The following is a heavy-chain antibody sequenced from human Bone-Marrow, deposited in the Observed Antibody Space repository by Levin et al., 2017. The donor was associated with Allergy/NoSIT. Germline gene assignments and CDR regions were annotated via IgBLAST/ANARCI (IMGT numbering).Heavy chain of an antibody. J-gene: IGHJ1*01. CDR2: ISITGDRR. CDR1: GFTFSTFA. D-gene: IGHD3-3*02. CDR3: AKGSMSMDLQH. V-gene: IGHV3-23*01. Sequence: LSLTCAASGFTFSTFAMTWVRQVPGKGLEWVSFISITGDRRDYADSVKGRFTISRDNSKSTVYLQMNSLRADDTAIYYCAKGSMSMDLQHWGQGTLVTVSS.